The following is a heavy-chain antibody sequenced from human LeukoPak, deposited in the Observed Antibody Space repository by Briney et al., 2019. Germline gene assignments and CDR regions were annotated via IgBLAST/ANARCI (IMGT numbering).Heavy chain of an antibody. CDR1: GYSFTSYW. V-gene: IGHV5-51*01. Sequence: GESLKISCKGSGYSFTSYWIGWVRQMPGKGLEWMGIIYHGDSDTRYSPSFQGQVTISADKSISTAYLQWSSLKASDTAMYYCARLCYSSSSGTYDYYYMDVWGKGTTVTVFS. D-gene: IGHD6-6*01. J-gene: IGHJ6*03. CDR2: IYHGDSDT. CDR3: ARLCYSSSSGTYDYYYMDV.